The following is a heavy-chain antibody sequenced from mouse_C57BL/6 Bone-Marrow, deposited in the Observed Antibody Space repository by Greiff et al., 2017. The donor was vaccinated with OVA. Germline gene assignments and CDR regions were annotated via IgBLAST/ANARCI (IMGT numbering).Heavy chain of an antibody. CDR3: ARHEGGSYYGSSYPHYYAMDY. CDR1: GYTFTEYT. Sequence: QVQLKESGAELVKPGASVKLSCKASGYTFTEYTIHWVKQRSGQGLEWIGWFYPGSGSIKYNEKFKDKATLTADKSSSTVYMELSRLTSEDSAVYFCARHEGGSYYGSSYPHYYAMDYWGQGTSVTVSS. CDR2: FYPGSGSI. D-gene: IGHD1-1*01. J-gene: IGHJ4*01. V-gene: IGHV1-62-2*01.